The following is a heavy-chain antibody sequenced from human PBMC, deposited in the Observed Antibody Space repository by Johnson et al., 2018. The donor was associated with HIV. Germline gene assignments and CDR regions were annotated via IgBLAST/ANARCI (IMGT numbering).Heavy chain of an antibody. D-gene: IGHD6-19*01. CDR2: LNWNGGST. Sequence: EVQLVESGGGVVRPGGSLRLSCAASGFTFDDYGMSWVRQAPGKGLEWVSGLNWNGGSTGYADAVKGRFTISRDNAKNSLYLQMNSLRAEDTALYYCARVQDRVAGNSYGAFDIWGQGTMVTVSS. J-gene: IGHJ3*02. V-gene: IGHV3-20*04. CDR3: ARVQDRVAGNSYGAFDI. CDR1: GFTFDDYG.